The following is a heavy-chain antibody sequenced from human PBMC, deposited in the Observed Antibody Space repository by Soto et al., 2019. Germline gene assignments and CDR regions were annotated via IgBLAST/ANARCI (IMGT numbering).Heavy chain of an antibody. J-gene: IGHJ4*02. CDR3: ASSPHKDSRPDY. CDR2: IKYDGSEK. V-gene: IGHV3-7*03. D-gene: IGHD3-22*01. Sequence: PGGSLRLSCAASGFTFSSYWMSWVRQAPGRGLEWMANIKYDGSEKYYVDSVKGRLTISRDNAKNSLYLQMNSLRAEDTAVYYCASSPHKDSRPDYWGQGTLGTVSS. CDR1: GFTFSSYW.